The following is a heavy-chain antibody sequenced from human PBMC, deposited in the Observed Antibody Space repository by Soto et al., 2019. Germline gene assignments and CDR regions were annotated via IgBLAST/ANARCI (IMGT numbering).Heavy chain of an antibody. CDR3: AASCVACGGFNYYGMDV. V-gene: IGHV4-59*01. J-gene: IGHJ6*02. CDR1: GDSISTYY. CDR2: IYYSGST. D-gene: IGHD5-12*01. Sequence: SETLSLTCTVSGDSISTYYWSWIRQPPGKGLEWIGYIYYSGSTNYNPSLKSRATISVDTSKNQFSLKLSSATAADTAVYYCAASCVACGGFNYYGMDVWGQGTTVTV.